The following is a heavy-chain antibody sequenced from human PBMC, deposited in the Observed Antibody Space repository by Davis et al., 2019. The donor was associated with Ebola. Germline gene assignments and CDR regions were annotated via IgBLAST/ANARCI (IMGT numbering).Heavy chain of an antibody. D-gene: IGHD2-15*01. J-gene: IGHJ4*02. CDR3: AKVDCSGGSCYGFDY. CDR1: GFTFSGPA. V-gene: IGHV3-74*01. CDR2: IKSDGSTK. Sequence: GESLKISCAASGFTFSGPAMHWVRQAPGKGLVWVSRIKSDGSTKSYADSVKGRFTISRDNAKNTLYLQMNSLRAEDTAVYYCAKVDCSGGSCYGFDYWGQGTLVTVSS.